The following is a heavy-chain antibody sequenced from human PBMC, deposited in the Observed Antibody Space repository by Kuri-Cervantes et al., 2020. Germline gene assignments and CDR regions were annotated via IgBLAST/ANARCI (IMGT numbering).Heavy chain of an antibody. D-gene: IGHD3-22*01. J-gene: IGHJ3*02. CDR2: ISAYNGNT. Sequence: ASVKVSCKASGYTFTGYYMHWVRQAPGQGLEWMGRISAYNGNTNYAQKLQGRVTMTTDTSTSTAYMELRSLRSDDTAVYYCARVERYYYDSSGYYHDAFDIWGQGTMVTVSS. V-gene: IGHV1-18*04. CDR3: ARVERYYYDSSGYYHDAFDI. CDR1: GYTFTGYY.